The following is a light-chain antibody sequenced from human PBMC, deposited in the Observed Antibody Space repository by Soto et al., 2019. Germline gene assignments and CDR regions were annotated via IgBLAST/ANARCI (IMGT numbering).Light chain of an antibody. CDR3: TSYTSSDTWV. J-gene: IGLJ3*02. Sequence: QSVLTQPASVSGSPGQSITISCSGTSSDVGGYNFVSWYQQHPGKAPKLMIYEVSHRPSGVSNRFSGSKSDNTASLTISGLQAEDEADYYCTSYTSSDTWVFGGGTQLTVL. CDR1: SSDVGGYNF. V-gene: IGLV2-14*01. CDR2: EVS.